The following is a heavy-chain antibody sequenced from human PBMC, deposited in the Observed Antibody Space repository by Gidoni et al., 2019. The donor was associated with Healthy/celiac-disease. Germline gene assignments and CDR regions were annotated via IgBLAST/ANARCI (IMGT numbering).Heavy chain of an antibody. CDR2: IIPIFGTA. D-gene: IGHD5-12*01. V-gene: IGHV1-69*01. CDR3: ARDRVGYNSHDAFDI. Sequence: QVQLVQSGAEVKKPGSSVKVSCTASGGTFSSYAISWVRQAPGQGLEWMVGIIPIFGTANYAQKFQGRVTMTADESTSTAYMELSSLRSEDTAVYYCARDRVGYNSHDAFDIWGQGTMVTVSS. J-gene: IGHJ3*02. CDR1: GGTFSSYA.